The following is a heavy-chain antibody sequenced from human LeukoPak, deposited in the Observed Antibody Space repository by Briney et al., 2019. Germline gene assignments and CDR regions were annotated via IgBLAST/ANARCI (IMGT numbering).Heavy chain of an antibody. J-gene: IGHJ5*02. V-gene: IGHV1-2*02. CDR3: ARDFGQWLVQS. Sequence: ASVKVSCKASGYTFTSYGISWVRQAPGQGLEWMGWINPDSGGTNYAQKFQGRVTMTRDTSITTAYMELSRLRSDDTAIYYCARDFGQWLVQSWGPGTLVTVSS. CDR2: INPDSGGT. CDR1: GYTFTSYG. D-gene: IGHD6-19*01.